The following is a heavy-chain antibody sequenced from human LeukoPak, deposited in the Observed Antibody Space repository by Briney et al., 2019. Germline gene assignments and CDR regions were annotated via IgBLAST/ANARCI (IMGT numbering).Heavy chain of an antibody. CDR3: ARDEEMATYDY. CDR1: GYTFTGYY. J-gene: IGHJ4*02. CDR2: INPNSGDT. D-gene: IGHD5-24*01. Sequence: ASVKVSCKASGYTFTGYYMHWVRQAPGQGLEWMGWINPNSGDTNYAQKFQGRVTMTRDTSITTAYMELSRLRSDDSAVYYCARDEEMATYDYWGQGTLVTVSS. V-gene: IGHV1-2*02.